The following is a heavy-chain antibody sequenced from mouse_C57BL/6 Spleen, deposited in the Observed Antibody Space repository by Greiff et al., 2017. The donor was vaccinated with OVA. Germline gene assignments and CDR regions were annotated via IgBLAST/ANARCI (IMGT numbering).Heavy chain of an antibody. CDR3: ASTSSGYDYAMDY. CDR1: GYTFTDYN. Sequence: VQLKESGPELVKPGASVKIPCKASGYTFTDYNMDWVKQSHGKSLEWIGDINPNNGGTIYNQKFKGKATLTVDKSSSTAYMELRSLTSEDTAVYYCASTSSGYDYAMDYWGQGTSVTVSS. CDR2: INPNNGGT. V-gene: IGHV1-18*01. J-gene: IGHJ4*01. D-gene: IGHD3-2*02.